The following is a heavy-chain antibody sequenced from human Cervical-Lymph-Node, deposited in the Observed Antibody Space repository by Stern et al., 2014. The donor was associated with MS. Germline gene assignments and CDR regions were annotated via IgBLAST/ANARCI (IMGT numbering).Heavy chain of an antibody. Sequence: QLQLQESGPGLVKPSETLSLTCTVSGGSISSSSYYWGWIRQPPGKGLEWIGTIYYSGSTYYSPSLKSRVTISVDTPKNKFSLTLSSVTAADTAVYYCAFNFWSGYYYFDYWGQGTLVTVSS. J-gene: IGHJ4*02. CDR3: AFNFWSGYYYFDY. V-gene: IGHV4-39*01. CDR2: IYYSGST. D-gene: IGHD3-3*01. CDR1: GGSISSSSYY.